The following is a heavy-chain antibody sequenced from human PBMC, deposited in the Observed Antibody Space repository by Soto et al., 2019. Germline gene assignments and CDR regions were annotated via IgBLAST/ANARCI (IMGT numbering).Heavy chain of an antibody. CDR2: IHHTGST. V-gene: IGHV4-39*01. Sequence: ASETLSLTCSVSGRSISEINSYWGWIRQTPGEGLEWIGTIHHTGSTYYNPSLKSRVIISLDTSKNQFSLKLSSVTAADTALYYCARPEGGYGSGYSWFDPWGQGTRVTVPS. J-gene: IGHJ5*02. CDR1: GRSISEINSY. D-gene: IGHD5-12*01. CDR3: ARPEGGYGSGYSWFDP.